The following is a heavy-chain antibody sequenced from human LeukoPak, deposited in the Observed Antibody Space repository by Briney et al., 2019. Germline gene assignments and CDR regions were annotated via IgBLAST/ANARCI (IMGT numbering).Heavy chain of an antibody. CDR1: GFTFSSYW. J-gene: IGHJ5*02. Sequence: GGSLRLSCAASGFTFSSYWMSWVRQPPGKGLEWMANIKQDGSDKYYVDSVKGRFTISRDNAINTLFLRMNSLGAEDAAVYYCARMARGNWFDPWGQGTLVTVSS. D-gene: IGHD5-24*01. V-gene: IGHV3-7*05. CDR2: IKQDGSDK. CDR3: ARMARGNWFDP.